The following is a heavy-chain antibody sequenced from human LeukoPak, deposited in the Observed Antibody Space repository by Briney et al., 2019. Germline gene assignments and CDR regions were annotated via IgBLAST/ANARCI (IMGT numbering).Heavy chain of an antibody. CDR1: GFTFSSYA. V-gene: IGHV3-30-3*01. CDR2: ISYDGSNK. Sequence: GRSLRPSCAASGFTFSSYAMHWVRQAPGKGLEWVAVISYDGSNKYYADSVKGRFTISRDNSKNTLYLQMNSLRAEDTAVYYCARGGDYLDYWGQGTLVTVSS. J-gene: IGHJ4*02. D-gene: IGHD4-17*01. CDR3: ARGGDYLDY.